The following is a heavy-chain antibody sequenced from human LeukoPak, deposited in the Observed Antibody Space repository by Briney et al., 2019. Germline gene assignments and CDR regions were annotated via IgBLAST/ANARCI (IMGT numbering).Heavy chain of an antibody. D-gene: IGHD4-11*01. CDR2: IWSDASNR. CDR1: GFIFSHHG. J-gene: IGHJ4*01. CDR3: ARDAQRGFDYSNSLRY. V-gene: IGHV3-30*12. Sequence: GGPLRLSCAASGFIFSHHGMHRVRQAPGKGLEWVAVIWSDASNRFYATSVKGRFTISRDNFQKTVFLQMNSLRVEDTGIYYCARDAQRGFDYSNSLRYWGHGTLVTVSS.